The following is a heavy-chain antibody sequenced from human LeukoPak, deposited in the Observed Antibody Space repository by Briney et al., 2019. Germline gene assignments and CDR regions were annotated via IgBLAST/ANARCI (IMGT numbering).Heavy chain of an antibody. V-gene: IGHV4-59*08. CDR2: IYYSGST. J-gene: IGHJ4*02. CDR3: ARSTLGSPYYFDY. Sequence: NPPETLSLTCTVSGGSISSYYWSWIRQPPGKGLEWIGYIYYSGSTNYNPSLKSRVTISVDTSKNQFSLKLSSVTAADTAVYYCARSTLGSPYYFDYWGQGTLVTVSS. D-gene: IGHD2-15*01. CDR1: GGSISSYY.